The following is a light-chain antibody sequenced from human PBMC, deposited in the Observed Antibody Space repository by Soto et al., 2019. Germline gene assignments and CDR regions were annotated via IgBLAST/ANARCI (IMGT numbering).Light chain of an antibody. J-gene: IGKJ3*01. V-gene: IGKV3-20*01. CDR2: GAS. Sequence: EIVLTQSPGTLSLSPGERATLSCRASQSVSSSYLAWYQQKPGQAPRLLIYGASSRATGIPDRFSGCGSGTDFTLTISRLEPVDFAVYYCHQYGSSLFTFGPGTKVDIK. CDR1: QSVSSSY. CDR3: HQYGSSLFT.